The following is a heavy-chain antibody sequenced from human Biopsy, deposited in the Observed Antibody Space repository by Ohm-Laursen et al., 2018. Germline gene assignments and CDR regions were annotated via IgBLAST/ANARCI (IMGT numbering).Heavy chain of an antibody. Sequence: VASVKVSCKASGYTFTTYYIHWVRQAPGQGLEWMGIINPGGNSTAYTQNFQGRVTMTWDTSTTTVYMELSSLRSEDTAVYYCALASFDYWGQGTLVTVSS. CDR1: GYTFTTYY. J-gene: IGHJ4*02. V-gene: IGHV1-46*01. CDR3: ALASFDY. CDR2: INPGGNST.